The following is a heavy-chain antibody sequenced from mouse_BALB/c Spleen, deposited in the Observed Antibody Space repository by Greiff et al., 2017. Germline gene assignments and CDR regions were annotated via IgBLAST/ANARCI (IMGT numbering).Heavy chain of an antibody. D-gene: IGHD3-3*01. CDR2: ISYDGSN. Sequence: VQLQQSGPGLVKPSQSLSLTCSVTGYSITSGYYWNWIRQFPGNKLEWMGYISYDGSNNYNPSLKNRISITRDTSKNQFFLKLNSVTTEDTATYYCARDRGWVDYWGQGTTLTVSS. J-gene: IGHJ2*01. CDR1: GYSITSGYY. V-gene: IGHV3-6*02. CDR3: ARDRGWVDY.